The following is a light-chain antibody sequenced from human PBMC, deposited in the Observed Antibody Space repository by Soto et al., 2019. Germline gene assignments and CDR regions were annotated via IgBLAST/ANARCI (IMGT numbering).Light chain of an antibody. CDR1: SSDGGGYNY. CDR3: SSYTSSSTYV. V-gene: IGLV2-14*01. J-gene: IGLJ1*01. Sequence: QSALTQPASVSGSPGQSITISCTGTSSDGGGYNYVSWYQQHPGKAPKLMISEVSNRPSGVSNRFSGSKSGNTASLTISGLQAEDEAEYYCSSYTSSSTYVFGTGTKVTVL. CDR2: EVS.